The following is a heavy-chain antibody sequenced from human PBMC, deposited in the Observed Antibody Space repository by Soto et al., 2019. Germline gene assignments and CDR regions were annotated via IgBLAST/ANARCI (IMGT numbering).Heavy chain of an antibody. CDR1: GGTFSSYA. J-gene: IGHJ6*02. CDR3: ASRRSRWGPDPNYSYSYGMDV. Sequence: SVKVSCKASGGTFSSYAISWVRRAPGQGLEWMGGIIPIFGTANYAQKFQGRVTITADESTSTAYMELSSLRSEDTAVYYCASRRSRWGPDPNYSYSYGMDVWGQGTTVTVSS. D-gene: IGHD1-26*01. V-gene: IGHV1-69*13. CDR2: IIPIFGTA.